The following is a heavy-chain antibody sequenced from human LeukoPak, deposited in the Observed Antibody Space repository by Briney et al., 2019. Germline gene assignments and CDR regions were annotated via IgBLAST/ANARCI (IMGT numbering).Heavy chain of an antibody. V-gene: IGHV1-2*02. CDR3: ARVFVPAAILSWNWFDP. CDR2: INPNSGGT. J-gene: IGHJ5*02. CDR1: GYTFTGYY. D-gene: IGHD2-2*01. Sequence: GASVKVSCKASGYTFTGYYMHWVRQAPGQGLEWMGWINPNSGGTNYAQKFQGRVTMTRDTSISTAYMELSRLRSDDTAVYYCARVFVPAAILSWNWFDPWARERWSPSPQ.